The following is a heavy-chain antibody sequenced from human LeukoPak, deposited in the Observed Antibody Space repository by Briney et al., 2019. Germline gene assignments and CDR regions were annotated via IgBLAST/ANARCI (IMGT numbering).Heavy chain of an antibody. Sequence: GVSLRLSCVASGFIFDSYWMNWVRQAPGRGLEWVANINHDATEKYYVDSVKGRFTISRDNAKKSLYLQMNRLRADDTAVYHCARDLVLERRYYHYYYYMDVWGKGTTVTVSS. V-gene: IGHV3-7*01. D-gene: IGHD1-1*01. CDR3: ARDLVLERRYYHYYYYMDV. CDR2: INHDATEK. J-gene: IGHJ6*03. CDR1: GFIFDSYW.